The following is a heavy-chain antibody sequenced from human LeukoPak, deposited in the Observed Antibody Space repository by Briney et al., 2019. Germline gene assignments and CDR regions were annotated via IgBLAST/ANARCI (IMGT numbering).Heavy chain of an antibody. CDR3: ARELASNIRSFDM. CDR2: ISAYNGNT. D-gene: IGHD2/OR15-2a*01. CDR1: GYTFTNYG. V-gene: IGHV1-18*01. J-gene: IGHJ3*02. Sequence: ASVKVSCKASGYTFTNYGISLVRQAPGQGLEWMGWISAYNGNTNYAQKFQGRVTMTTDTSTSTAYMELRSLRSDDTAVYYCARELASNIRSFDMWGQGTMVTVSS.